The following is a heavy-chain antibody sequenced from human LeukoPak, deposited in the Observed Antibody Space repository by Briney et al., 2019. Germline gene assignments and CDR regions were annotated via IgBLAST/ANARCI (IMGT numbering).Heavy chain of an antibody. D-gene: IGHD4-23*01. CDR2: IYNGRTT. Sequence: SETLSLTCTVSGGSISSINHHWGWVRQSPGKDLEWIGSIYNGRTTFSNPSLNSRVTITIVTSKNQFSLQLNSVTAADTAVYYCVRHDGRSGGTMGAFDSWGQGSLVTVSS. J-gene: IGHJ5*01. CDR1: GGSISSINHH. CDR3: VRHDGRSGGTMGAFDS. V-gene: IGHV4-39*01.